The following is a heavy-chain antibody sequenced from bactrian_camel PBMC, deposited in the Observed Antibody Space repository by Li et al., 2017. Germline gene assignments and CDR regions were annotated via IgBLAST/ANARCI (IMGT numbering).Heavy chain of an antibody. CDR1: GNTLNLCS. CDR2: IHHGGTRT. V-gene: IGHV3S54*01. D-gene: IGHD2*01. J-gene: IGHJ7*01. Sequence: HVQLVESGGGSVEVGGSLRLSCAASGNTLNLCSMGWFRQAPGKERGGVAAIHHGGTRTYYGDSVKGRFTISQELTNNTVYLQMNNIQPDDTAMYYCAAGGWVCGLSKIVPTMYDNDYWGKGTQVTVS.